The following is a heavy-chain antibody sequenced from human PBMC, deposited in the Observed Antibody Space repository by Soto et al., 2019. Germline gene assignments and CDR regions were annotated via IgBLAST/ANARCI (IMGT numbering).Heavy chain of an antibody. CDR2: IYYSGST. J-gene: IGHJ5*02. V-gene: IGHV4-30-4*01. CDR3: ARGASVGLSVHWFYP. CDR1: GGSISSGDYY. Sequence: PSETLSLTCTVSGGSISSGDYYWSWIRQPPGKGLEWIGYIYYSGSTYYNPSLKSRVTISVDTSKNQFSLKLSSVTAADTAVYYGARGASVGLSVHWFYPWGQGTLVTVAS.